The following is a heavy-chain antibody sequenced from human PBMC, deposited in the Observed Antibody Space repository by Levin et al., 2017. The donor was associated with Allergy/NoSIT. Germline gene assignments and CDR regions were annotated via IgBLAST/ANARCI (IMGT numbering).Heavy chain of an antibody. CDR1: GFTFTSFA. D-gene: IGHD3-16*01. Sequence: GGSLRLSCAASGFTFTSFAMSWVRQAPGKGLEWVSTISNTGESTFYADSVQGRFTISRDNSKDTLYLQMNRLRAGDTAVYYCVTKGGRFDYWGQGVLVTVSS. CDR3: VTKGGRFDY. J-gene: IGHJ4*02. CDR2: ISNTGEST. V-gene: IGHV3-23*01.